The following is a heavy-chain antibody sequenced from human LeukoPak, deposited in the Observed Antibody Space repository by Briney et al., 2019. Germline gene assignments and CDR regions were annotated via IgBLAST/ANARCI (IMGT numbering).Heavy chain of an antibody. Sequence: GGSLRPSCAASGFTFSTYIMNWVRQTPGKGLEWVSSIGTSTSYIYYADSVKGRFTISRDNAKNSLYLQMNSLRAEDTAVYYCAELGITMIGGVWGKGTTVTISS. CDR2: IGTSTSYI. D-gene: IGHD3-10*02. CDR1: GFTFSTYI. CDR3: AELGITMIGGV. J-gene: IGHJ6*03. V-gene: IGHV3-21*01.